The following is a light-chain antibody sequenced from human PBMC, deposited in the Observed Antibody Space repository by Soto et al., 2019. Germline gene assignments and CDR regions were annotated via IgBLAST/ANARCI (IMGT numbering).Light chain of an antibody. Sequence: NVMLTQPHSVSESPGKTVTISCTRSSGSIASNYVQWYQQRPGSAPTPVIYEDNERPSGVPDRFSGSIDSSSNSASLTISGLETDDEADYYCQSYHSGNVVFGGGTKLTVL. J-gene: IGLJ2*01. CDR3: QSYHSGNVV. CDR2: EDN. CDR1: SGSIASNY. V-gene: IGLV6-57*04.